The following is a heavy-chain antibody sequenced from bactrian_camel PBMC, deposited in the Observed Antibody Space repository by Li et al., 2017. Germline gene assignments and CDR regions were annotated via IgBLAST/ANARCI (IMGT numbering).Heavy chain of an antibody. V-gene: IGHV3-2*01. CDR1: EVTFSSYY. CDR3: ATGRSSTGDWPN. D-gene: IGHD4*01. Sequence: VQLVESGGGLVQPGGSLTLSCAASEVTFSSYYMTWVRQAQRKGLEWVASIRNDGSKSSYTDSVKGRFTISRNNADSTLYLQMNSMKTEDTAVYYCATGRSSTGDWPNRGQGTQVTVS. J-gene: IGHJ4*01. CDR2: IRNDGSKS.